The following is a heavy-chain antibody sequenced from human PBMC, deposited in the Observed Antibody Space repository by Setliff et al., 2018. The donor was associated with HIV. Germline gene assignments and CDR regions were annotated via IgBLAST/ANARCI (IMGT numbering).Heavy chain of an antibody. CDR3: ARVSYDYASYYMDV. Sequence: PGESLKISCKASGYIFTNYWIGWVRQMPGKGLEWIGVIYPGDSAIRYSPSFQGQVSISADTSKNQFSLKLSSVTAADTAVYYCARVSYDYASYYMDVWGKGTTVTVSS. V-gene: IGHV5-51*01. CDR2: IYPGDSAI. J-gene: IGHJ6*03. D-gene: IGHD3-16*01. CDR1: GYIFTNYW.